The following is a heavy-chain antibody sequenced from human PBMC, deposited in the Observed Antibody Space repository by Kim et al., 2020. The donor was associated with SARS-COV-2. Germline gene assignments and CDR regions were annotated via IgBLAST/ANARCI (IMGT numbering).Heavy chain of an antibody. CDR2: IYYSGST. CDR3: ARRGYYDSSGYYYEVTFDY. V-gene: IGHV4-39*01. Sequence: SETLSLTCTVSGCSISSSSYYWGWIRQPPGKGLEWIGSIYYSGSTYYNPSLKSRVTISVDTSKNQFSLKLSSVTAADTAVYYCARRGYYDSSGYYYEVTFDYWGQGTLVTVSS. CDR1: GCSISSSSYY. D-gene: IGHD3-22*01. J-gene: IGHJ4*02.